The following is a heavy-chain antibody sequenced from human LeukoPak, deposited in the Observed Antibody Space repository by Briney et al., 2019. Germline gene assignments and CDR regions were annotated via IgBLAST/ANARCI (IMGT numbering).Heavy chain of an antibody. CDR3: ARAVAVAGVVWFDP. CDR1: GGSISSYY. CDR2: IYYSGST. Sequence: SETLSLTCTVSGGSISSYYWSWIRQPPGKGLEWIGYIYYSGSTNYNPSLKSRVTISVDTSKNQFSLKLSSVTAADTAAYYCARAVAVAGVVWFDPWGQGTLVTVSS. D-gene: IGHD6-19*01. J-gene: IGHJ5*02. V-gene: IGHV4-59*01.